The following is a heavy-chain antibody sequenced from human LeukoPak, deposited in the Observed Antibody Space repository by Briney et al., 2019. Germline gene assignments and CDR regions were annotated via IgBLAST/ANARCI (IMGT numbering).Heavy chain of an antibody. V-gene: IGHV1-2*02. CDR3: ARDVRSGGSWRFDY. CDR1: GYTFTGYY. Sequence: ASVKVSCKASGYTFTGYYMHWVRQAPGQGLEWMGWINPNSGGTNYAQNFQGRVTMTRDTSISTAYMELSRLRSDDTAVYYCARDVRSGGSWRFDYWGQGTLVTVSS. D-gene: IGHD2-15*01. J-gene: IGHJ4*02. CDR2: INPNSGGT.